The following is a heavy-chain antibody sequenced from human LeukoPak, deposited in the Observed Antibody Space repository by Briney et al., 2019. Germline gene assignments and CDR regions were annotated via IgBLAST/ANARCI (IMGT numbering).Heavy chain of an antibody. CDR1: GVSITTYY. CDR3: ARGQDYDSSLLPYYFDY. D-gene: IGHD3-22*01. Sequence: PSETLSLTCAVSGVSITTYYWSWIRQPPGKGLEWIGYIYYSGSTYYNPSLKSRVTISVDTSKNQFSLKLSSVTAADTAVYYCARGQDYDSSLLPYYFDYWGQGTLVTVSS. J-gene: IGHJ4*02. CDR2: IYYSGST. V-gene: IGHV4-59*13.